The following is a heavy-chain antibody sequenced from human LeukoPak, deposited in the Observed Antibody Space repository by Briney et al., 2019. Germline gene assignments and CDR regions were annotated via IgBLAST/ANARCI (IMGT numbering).Heavy chain of an antibody. D-gene: IGHD5-12*01. J-gene: IGHJ4*02. CDR2: ISYDGSNK. V-gene: IGHV3-30*01. Sequence: GGSLRLSCAASGFTFSSYAMHSVRQAPGKGLECVAVISYDGSNKYYADSVKGRFTISRDNSKNTLYLQMNSLRAEDTAVYYCARQYSGYDRTMNFDYWGQGTLVTVSS. CDR3: ARQYSGYDRTMNFDY. CDR1: GFTFSSYA.